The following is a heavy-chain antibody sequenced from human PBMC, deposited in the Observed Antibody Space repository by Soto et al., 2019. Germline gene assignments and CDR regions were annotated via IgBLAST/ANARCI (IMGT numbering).Heavy chain of an antibody. D-gene: IGHD3-22*01. Sequence: GGSLRLSCAATGFTFSSYAMSWVRQASGKGLEWIGCIRSKANSHATAYAASVKGRFITSRDDSQNTVFLQMNSLKTEDTAVYYCTRLERRDYYDRTGSSPDQYGMDVWGQGTTVTVSS. CDR1: GFTFSSYA. CDR2: IRSKANSHAT. J-gene: IGHJ6*02. V-gene: IGHV3-73*01. CDR3: TRLERRDYYDRTGSSPDQYGMDV.